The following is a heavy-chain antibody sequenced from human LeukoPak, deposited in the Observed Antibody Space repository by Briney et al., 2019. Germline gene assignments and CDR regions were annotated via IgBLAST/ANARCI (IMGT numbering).Heavy chain of an antibody. J-gene: IGHJ4*02. Sequence: SETLSLTCTVSGGSISSYYWNWIRQPAWKGLEWIGRISTSGSTNYNPSLKSRLTMSIDTSKNQFSLKLTSVTAADTAVYYCARTNPVASRLVVFDYWGQGTLVTVSS. V-gene: IGHV4-4*07. CDR1: GGSISSYY. CDR2: ISTSGST. CDR3: ARTNPVASRLVVFDY. D-gene: IGHD6-6*01.